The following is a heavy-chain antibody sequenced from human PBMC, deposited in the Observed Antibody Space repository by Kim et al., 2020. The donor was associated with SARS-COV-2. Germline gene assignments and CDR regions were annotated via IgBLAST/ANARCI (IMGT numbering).Heavy chain of an antibody. CDR3: AREGRDSSGWLRAYFDY. J-gene: IGHJ4*02. V-gene: IGHV1-3*01. Sequence: FQCRVTMPRDTSASTAYMELSSLRSEDTAVYYCAREGRDSSGWLRAYFDYWGQGTLVTVSS. D-gene: IGHD6-19*01.